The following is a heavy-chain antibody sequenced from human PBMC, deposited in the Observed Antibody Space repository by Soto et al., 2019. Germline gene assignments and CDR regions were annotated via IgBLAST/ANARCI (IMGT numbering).Heavy chain of an antibody. CDR3: ARDVIRGAFDI. J-gene: IGHJ3*02. V-gene: IGHV3-48*04. D-gene: IGHD3-10*01. Sequence: GGSLRLSCAASGFTFSSYSMNWVRQAPGKGLEWVSYISSSSSTIYYADSVKDRFTISRDNAKNSLYLQMNSLRAEDTAVYYCARDVIRGAFDIWGQGTMVTVSS. CDR1: GFTFSSYS. CDR2: ISSSSSTI.